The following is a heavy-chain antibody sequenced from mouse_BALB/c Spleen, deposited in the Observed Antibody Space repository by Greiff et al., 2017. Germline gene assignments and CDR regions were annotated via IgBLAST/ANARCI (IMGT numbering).Heavy chain of an antibody. J-gene: IGHJ4*01. V-gene: IGHV1S81*02. Sequence: VQLQQPGAELVKPGASVKLSCKASGYTFTSYWMHWVKQRPGQGLEWIGEINPSNGRTNYNEKFKSKATLTVDKSSSTAYMQLSSLTSEDSAVYYCARYHDGYLGSYAMDYWGQGTSVTVSS. CDR1: GYTFTSYW. CDR3: ARYHDGYLGSYAMDY. CDR2: INPSNGRT. D-gene: IGHD2-3*01.